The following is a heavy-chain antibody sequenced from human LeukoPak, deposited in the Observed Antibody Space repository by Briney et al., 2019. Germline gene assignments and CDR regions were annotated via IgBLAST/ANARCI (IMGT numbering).Heavy chain of an antibody. CDR1: GFTFSSDA. D-gene: IGHD6-19*01. Sequence: GSLRLSCAASGFTFSSDAMSWVHQAPGKGLEWVSVISGSGSTTYYADSVKGRFTISRDNPKNTLYLQMNSLRADDTAVYYCAKSGSGWYDFDYWGQGTLVTVSS. CDR3: AKSGSGWYDFDY. V-gene: IGHV3-23*01. J-gene: IGHJ4*02. CDR2: ISGSGSTT.